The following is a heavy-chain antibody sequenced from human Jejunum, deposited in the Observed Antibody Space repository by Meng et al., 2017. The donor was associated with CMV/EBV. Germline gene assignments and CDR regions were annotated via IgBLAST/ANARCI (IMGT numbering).Heavy chain of an antibody. J-gene: IGHJ3*01. CDR3: AAAVTGAFDV. CDR2: ISGGGGST. Sequence: SCAASGVTFSISGMNWVRQVPGKGLEWVSVISGGGGSTYYTDSVKGRFTISRDNSMKRLYLQMNSLRAEDTAIYYCAAAVTGAFDVWGQGTMVTVSS. CDR1: GVTFSISG. V-gene: IGHV3-23*01.